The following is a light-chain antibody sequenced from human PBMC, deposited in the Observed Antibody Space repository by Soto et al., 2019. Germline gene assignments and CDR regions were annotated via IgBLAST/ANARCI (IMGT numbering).Light chain of an antibody. CDR1: QNILYKSKNKNY. CDR3: HQRQSWPRT. J-gene: IGKJ1*01. V-gene: IGKV4-1*01. CDR2: LAS. Sequence: DIVLTQSPDSLGMSLGERATINCKSSQNILYKSKNKNYLAWYQQKPGQAPRLLIYLASNRAAGVPARFSGSGSGTDFTLTISDVEPEDFAVYYCHQRQSWPRTFGQGTKVDI.